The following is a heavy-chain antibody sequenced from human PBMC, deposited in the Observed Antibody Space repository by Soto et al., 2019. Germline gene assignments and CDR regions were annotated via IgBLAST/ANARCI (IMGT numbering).Heavy chain of an antibody. J-gene: IGHJ3*02. CDR1: GFSFSGKNY. D-gene: IGHD1-1*01. V-gene: IGHV3-53*01. CDR2: LYSSDGT. CDR3: ATWLQREHAFDI. Sequence: GALRLSCAASGFSFSGKNYLTWVRQAPGKGLEWVSALYSSDGTYYADSVKGRFSVSRDNSKNTFYLQLHSLRPEDTALYFCATWLQREHAFDIWGLGTMVTVSS.